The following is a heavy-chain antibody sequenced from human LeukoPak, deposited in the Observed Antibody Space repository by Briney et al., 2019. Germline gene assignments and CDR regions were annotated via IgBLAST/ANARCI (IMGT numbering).Heavy chain of an antibody. Sequence: PGRSLRLSCAASGFTFSSYGMHWVRQAPGKGLEWVAVTSYDGSNKYYADSVKGRFTISRDNSKNTLYLQMNSLRAEDTAVYYCARDINYMDVWGKGTTVTVSS. J-gene: IGHJ6*03. CDR1: GFTFSSYG. CDR3: ARDINYMDV. V-gene: IGHV3-30*03. CDR2: TSYDGSNK.